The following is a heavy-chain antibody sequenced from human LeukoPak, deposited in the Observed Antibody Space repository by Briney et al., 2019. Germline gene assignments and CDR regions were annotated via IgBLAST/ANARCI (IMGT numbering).Heavy chain of an antibody. CDR3: ARDYFTSYYYYGMDV. CDR2: INHSGST. J-gene: IGHJ6*02. D-gene: IGHD2/OR15-2a*01. Sequence: PSETLSLTCAVYGGSFSGYYWSWIRQPPGKGLEWIGEINHSGSTNYNPSLKSRVTISVGTSKNQFSLKLSSVTAADTAVYYCARDYFTSYYYYGMDVWGQGTTVTVSS. CDR1: GGSFSGYY. V-gene: IGHV4-34*01.